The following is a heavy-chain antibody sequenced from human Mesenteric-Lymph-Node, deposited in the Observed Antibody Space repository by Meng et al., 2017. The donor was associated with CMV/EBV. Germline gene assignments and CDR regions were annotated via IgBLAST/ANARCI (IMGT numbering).Heavy chain of an antibody. D-gene: IGHD5-18*01. J-gene: IGHJ4*02. V-gene: IGHV3-23*01. CDR1: GFTFSKYR. CDR3: AKDLVTWYSYGYCFDY. Sequence: GESLKISCGASGFTFSKYRMHWVRQVPGKGLEWVSAISGSGGSTYYADSVKGRFTISRDNSKNTLYLQMNSLRAEDTAVYYCAKDLVTWYSYGYCFDYWGQGTLVTVSS. CDR2: ISGSGGST.